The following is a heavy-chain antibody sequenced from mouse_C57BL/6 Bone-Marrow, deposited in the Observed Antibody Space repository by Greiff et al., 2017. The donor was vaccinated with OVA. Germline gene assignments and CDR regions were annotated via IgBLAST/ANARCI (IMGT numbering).Heavy chain of an antibody. CDR2: IHPNSGST. CDR1: GYTFTSYW. V-gene: IGHV1-64*01. D-gene: IGHD2-3*01. Sequence: QVQLQQPGAELVKPGASVKLSCKASGYTFTSYWMHWVKQRPGQGLEWIGMIHPNSGSTNYNEKFKSKATLTVDKSSSTAYMQLSSLTSEDSAVYYCAYDGYYAYYFDYWGQGTTLTVSS. CDR3: AYDGYYAYYFDY. J-gene: IGHJ2*01.